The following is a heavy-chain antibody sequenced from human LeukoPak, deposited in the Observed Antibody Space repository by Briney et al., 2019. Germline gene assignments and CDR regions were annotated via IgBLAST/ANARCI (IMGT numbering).Heavy chain of an antibody. Sequence: SQTLSLTCTVSGGSINSADHYWSAIRQSPGKGLEWFGYISFTGSTYYNPSLTSRVTISVDTSKSQFSLKLISLTAADTALYFCARSYGSGNSFVPFDPSGQGTLVTVSS. CDR3: ARSYGSGNSFVPFDP. CDR1: GGSINSADHY. D-gene: IGHD3-10*01. J-gene: IGHJ5*02. CDR2: ISFTGST. V-gene: IGHV4-30-4*01.